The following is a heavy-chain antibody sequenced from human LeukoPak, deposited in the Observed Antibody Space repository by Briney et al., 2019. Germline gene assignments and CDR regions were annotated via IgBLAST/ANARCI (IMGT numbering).Heavy chain of an antibody. D-gene: IGHD6-13*01. CDR2: IKPDGTTK. CDR3: ARSIPYGTTWYGRSDY. Sequence: GGSLRLSCAASGFTFSSYAMSWVRQAPGKGLEWVANIKPDGTTKFYVDSAKGRFTISRDNALNSLYLQMNSLRAEDTAIYYCARSIPYGTTWYGRSDYWGQGTLVTVSS. V-gene: IGHV3-7*03. CDR1: GFTFSSYA. J-gene: IGHJ4*02.